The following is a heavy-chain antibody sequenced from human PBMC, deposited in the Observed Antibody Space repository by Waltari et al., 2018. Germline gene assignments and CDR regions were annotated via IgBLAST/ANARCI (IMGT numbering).Heavy chain of an antibody. CDR2: FYYSAST. CDR3: ARAGFYGGKGAFDI. D-gene: IGHD4-17*01. CDR1: GGSVSRGSYY. J-gene: IGHJ3*02. V-gene: IGHV4-61*01. Sequence: QVQLQESGPGLVKPSETLSLTCTVPGGSVSRGSYYWGWIRQPPGKGLGWIQYFYYSASTNYNPSPKSRVTISVDTSKNQFSLKLSSVSAADTAVYYCARAGFYGGKGAFDIWGQGTMVTVSS.